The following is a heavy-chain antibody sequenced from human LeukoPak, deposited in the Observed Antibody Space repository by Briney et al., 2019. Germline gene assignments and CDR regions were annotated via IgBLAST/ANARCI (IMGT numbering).Heavy chain of an antibody. V-gene: IGHV3-23*01. D-gene: IGHD3-22*01. CDR2: ISGSGGST. J-gene: IGHJ6*03. CDR1: GFTFSSYA. Sequence: GGSLRLSCAASGFTFSSYAMSWVRQAPGKGLEWVSAISGSGGSTYYADSVKGRFTISRDNSKNTLYLQMNSLRAEDTAVYYCAKCMIITRYYYMDVWGKGTMVTVSS. CDR3: AKCMIITRYYYMDV.